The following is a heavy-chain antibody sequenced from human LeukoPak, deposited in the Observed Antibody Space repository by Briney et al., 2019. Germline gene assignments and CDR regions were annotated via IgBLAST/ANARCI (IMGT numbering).Heavy chain of an antibody. D-gene: IGHD3-16*01. V-gene: IGHV4-39*07. CDR1: GGSISSSSYY. J-gene: IGHJ6*03. CDR3: AREPGTFDYPYMDV. Sequence: PSETLSLTCTVSGGSISSSSYYWGWIRQPPGKGLEWIGSIYYSGSTYYNPSLKSRVTISVDTSKNQFSLKLSSETAADTAVYYCAREPGTFDYPYMDVWGKGTTVTISS. CDR2: IYYSGST.